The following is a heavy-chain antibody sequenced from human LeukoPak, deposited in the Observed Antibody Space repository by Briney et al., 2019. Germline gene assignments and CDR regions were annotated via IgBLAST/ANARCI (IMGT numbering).Heavy chain of an antibody. V-gene: IGHV1-18*01. Sequence: AASVKVSCKASGYTFTSYSINWVRQAPGQGLEWMGWISTYNGNTNYAQKLQGRVTMTTDTSTSTAYMELRSLRSDDTAVYYCAREKYPPVTRAFDYWGQGTLVTVSS. J-gene: IGHJ4*02. D-gene: IGHD4-17*01. CDR1: GYTFTSYS. CDR2: ISTYNGNT. CDR3: AREKYPPVTRAFDY.